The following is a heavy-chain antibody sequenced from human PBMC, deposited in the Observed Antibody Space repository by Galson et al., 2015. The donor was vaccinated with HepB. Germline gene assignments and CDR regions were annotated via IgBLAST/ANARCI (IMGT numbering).Heavy chain of an antibody. D-gene: IGHD1-26*01. CDR1: GYTFTSYG. CDR2: ISACNGNT. CDR3: ANSGSYLGHPYWFDP. Sequence: SVKVSCKASGYTFTSYGISWVRQAPGQGLEWMGWISACNGNTNYAQKLQGRVTMTTDTSTSTAYMEMRSLRSDDTAVYYCANSGSYLGHPYWFDPWGQGTLVTVSS. V-gene: IGHV1-18*01. J-gene: IGHJ5*02.